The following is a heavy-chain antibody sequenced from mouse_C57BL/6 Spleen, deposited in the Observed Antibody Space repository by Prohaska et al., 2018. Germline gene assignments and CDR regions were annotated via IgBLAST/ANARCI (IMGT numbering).Heavy chain of an antibody. V-gene: IGHV10-3*01. CDR2: ISRQSSKLET. CDR1: GFTFNTYA. D-gene: IGHD1-1*01. CDR3: VRDGSSYVWFAY. Sequence: EVQLVESGGGLVQPKGSLKLSCAASGFTFNTYAMHWVRQAQGKGLEWVGRISRQSSKLETFYADKVKDIFTISRDDSESMLYLQMNNLKTEDTAMYYCVRDGSSYVWFAYWVQGTLVTVSA. J-gene: IGHJ3*01.